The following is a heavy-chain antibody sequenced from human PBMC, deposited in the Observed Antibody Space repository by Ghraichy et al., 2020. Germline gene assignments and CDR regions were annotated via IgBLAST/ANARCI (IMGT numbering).Heavy chain of an antibody. Sequence: SGPTLVKPTQTLTLTCTFSGFSLSTSGVGVGWIRQPPGKALEWLAHIYWNADKRYRPSLRRRLTITRDTSKNQVVLTMTNMDPVDTATYYCAHFLTGYSSGWYGEVYFDYWGQGTLVTVSS. CDR3: AHFLTGYSSGWYGEVYFDY. CDR2: IYWNADK. CDR1: GFSLSTSGVG. D-gene: IGHD6-19*01. V-gene: IGHV2-5*01. J-gene: IGHJ4*02.